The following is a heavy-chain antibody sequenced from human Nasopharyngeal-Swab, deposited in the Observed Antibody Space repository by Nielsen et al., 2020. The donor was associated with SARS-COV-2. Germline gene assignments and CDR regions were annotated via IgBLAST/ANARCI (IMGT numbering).Heavy chain of an antibody. D-gene: IGHD3-16*01. V-gene: IGHV4-39*01. CDR2: IYYSGRT. J-gene: IGHJ6*02. CDR1: GGSISSSSYY. CDR3: ARHCLGEPYYYYYYGMDV. Sequence: SETLSLTCTVSGGSISSSSYYWGWIRQPPRQGLEWIGSIYYSGRTYYNPSLKSRVTISVDTSKNQFSLKLSSVTAADTAVYYCARHCLGEPYYYYYYGMDVWGQGTTVTVSS.